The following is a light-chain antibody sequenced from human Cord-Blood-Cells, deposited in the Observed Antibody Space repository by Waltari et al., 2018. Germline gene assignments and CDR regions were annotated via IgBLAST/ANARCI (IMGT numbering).Light chain of an antibody. CDR1: SGRIASHY. CDR3: QSYDSSNVV. V-gene: IGLV6-57*01. CDR2: EDN. J-gene: IGLJ2*01. Sequence: NFMLTQPHSVSESPGKTVTISCTRRSGRIASHYVQWYQQRPGSSPTTVIYEDNQRPSGVPDRFSGSIDSSSNSASLTISGLKTEDEADYYCQSYDSSNVVFGGGTKLTVL.